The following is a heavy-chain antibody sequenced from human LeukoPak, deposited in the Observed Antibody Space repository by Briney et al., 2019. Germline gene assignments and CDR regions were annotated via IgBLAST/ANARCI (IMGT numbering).Heavy chain of an antibody. Sequence: SLRLSFSASAFTFSTYAMSSVRHTPRKGPEWGSAMTGTGGTTFYADSSKGRFPISRDHSKSTLYLHMNILRAEAPAVYNCASLVARLGIAGNDYWGQGSLVTVSS. V-gene: IGHV3-23*01. J-gene: IGHJ4*02. D-gene: IGHD2/OR15-2a*01. CDR2: MTGTGGTT. CDR3: ASLVARLGIAGNDY. CDR1: AFTFSTYA.